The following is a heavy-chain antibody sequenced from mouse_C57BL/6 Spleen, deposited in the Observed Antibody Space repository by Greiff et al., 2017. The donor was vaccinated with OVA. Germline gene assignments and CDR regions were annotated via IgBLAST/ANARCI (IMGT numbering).Heavy chain of an antibody. CDR1: GYTFTDYY. V-gene: IGHV1-26*01. CDR3: ARGPYYYGSSYGFDY. D-gene: IGHD1-1*01. Sequence: EVQLQQSGPELVKPGASVKISCKASGYTFTDYYMNWVKQSHGKSLEWIGDINPNNGGTSYNQKFKGKATLTVDKSSSTAYMELRSLTSEDSAVYYCARGPYYYGSSYGFDYWGQGTTLTVSS. J-gene: IGHJ2*01. CDR2: INPNNGGT.